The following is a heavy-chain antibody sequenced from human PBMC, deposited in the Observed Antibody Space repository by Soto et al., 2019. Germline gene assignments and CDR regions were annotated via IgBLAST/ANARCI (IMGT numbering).Heavy chain of an antibody. CDR2: IYYSGSN. V-gene: IGHV4-59*01. D-gene: IGHD3-22*01. CDR1: GGSISSYY. Sequence: SETLSLTCTVSGGSISSYYWSWIRQPPGKVLEWIGYIYYSGSNNYNPSLKSRVTISVDTSKNQFSLKLSSVTAADTAVYYCARDSTRFTYYYDSSGSGRAFDIWGQGTMVTVSS. CDR3: ARDSTRFTYYYDSSGSGRAFDI. J-gene: IGHJ3*02.